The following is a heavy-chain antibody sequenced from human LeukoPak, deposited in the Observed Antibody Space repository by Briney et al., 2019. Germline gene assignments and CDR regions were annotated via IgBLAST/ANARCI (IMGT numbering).Heavy chain of an antibody. D-gene: IGHD2-8*02. CDR2: IYSGGST. CDR1: GFTVSTNY. V-gene: IGHV3-53*01. CDR3: ARGGPVVSSFDY. J-gene: IGHJ4*02. Sequence: PGGSLRLSCAASGFTVSTNYMSWVRQAPGKGLEWVSVIYSGGSTYYSDSVKGRFTISRDNSKNTLYLHMNSLRAEDTAVYYCARGGPVVSSFDYWGQGTLVTVSS.